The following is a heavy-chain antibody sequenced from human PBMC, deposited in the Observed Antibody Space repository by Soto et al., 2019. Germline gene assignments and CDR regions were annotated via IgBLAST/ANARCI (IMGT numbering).Heavy chain of an antibody. Sequence: SVKVSCKASGYTFTSYGISWVRQAPGQGLEWMGRISPYIGIANYAQKFQGRVTMTADKSTSTAYMELSSLRSEDTAVYYCASGSGPPRKSYYYYMDVWGKGTTVTVSS. CDR3: ASGSGPPRKSYYYYMDV. D-gene: IGHD3-3*01. J-gene: IGHJ6*03. V-gene: IGHV1-69*04. CDR2: ISPYIGIA. CDR1: GYTFTSYG.